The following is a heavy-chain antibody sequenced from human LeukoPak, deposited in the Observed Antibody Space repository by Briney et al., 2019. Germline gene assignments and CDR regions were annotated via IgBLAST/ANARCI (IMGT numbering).Heavy chain of an antibody. CDR2: ISGSGGST. V-gene: IGHV3-23*01. CDR3: AKDPFGDY. Sequence: GGSLRLSCAASGFTFSDYWMHWVRQAPGKGLEWVSAISGSGGSTYYADSVKGRFTISRDNSKNTLYLEMNSLSAEDTAVYYCAKDPFGDYWGQGTLVTVSS. D-gene: IGHD3-3*01. J-gene: IGHJ4*02. CDR1: GFTFSDYW.